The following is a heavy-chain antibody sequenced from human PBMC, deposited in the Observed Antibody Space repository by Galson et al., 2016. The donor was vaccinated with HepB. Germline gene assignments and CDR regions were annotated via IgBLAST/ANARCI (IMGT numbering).Heavy chain of an antibody. D-gene: IGHD2-15*01. Sequence: SLRLSCAASGFNLRTYAMHWVRQAPGKGLEWVAVISYDGSNKHYADSVKGRFNISRDTSKNTLHLQMDSLRVEDTAVYYCAKDLRYSVYDYYAMDVWGQGTTVTVSS. V-gene: IGHV3-30*04. J-gene: IGHJ6*02. CDR2: ISYDGSNK. CDR1: GFNLRTYA. CDR3: AKDLRYSVYDYYAMDV.